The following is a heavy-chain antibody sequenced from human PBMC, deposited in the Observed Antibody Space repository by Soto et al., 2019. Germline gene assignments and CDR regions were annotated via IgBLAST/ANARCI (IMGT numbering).Heavy chain of an antibody. CDR3: ARHTRGIVVVPAAIDY. Sequence: SETLSLTCTVSGGSISSYYWSWIRQPPGKGLEWIGYIYYSGSTNYNPSLKSRVTISVDTSKNQFSLKLSSVTAADTAVYYCARHTRGIVVVPAAIDYWGQGTLVTVSS. V-gene: IGHV4-59*08. J-gene: IGHJ4*02. CDR2: IYYSGST. D-gene: IGHD2-2*01. CDR1: GGSISSYY.